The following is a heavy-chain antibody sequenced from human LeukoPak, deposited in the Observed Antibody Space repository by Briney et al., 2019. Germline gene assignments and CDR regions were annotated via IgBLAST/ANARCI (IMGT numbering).Heavy chain of an antibody. CDR3: AKGIRGVVVVAASYGMDV. D-gene: IGHD2-15*01. CDR1: GFTFSSYA. CDR2: ISGSGGST. J-gene: IGHJ6*02. Sequence: GGSLRLSCAASGFTFSSYAMSWVRQAPGKGLEWVSAISGSGGSTYCADSVKGRFTISRDNSKNTLYLQMNSLRAEDTAVYYCAKGIRGVVVVAASYGMDVSGQGTTVTVSS. V-gene: IGHV3-23*01.